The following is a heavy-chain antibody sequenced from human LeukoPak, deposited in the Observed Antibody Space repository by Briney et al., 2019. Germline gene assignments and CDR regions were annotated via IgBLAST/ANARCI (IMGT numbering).Heavy chain of an antibody. CDR3: ARSHSVWTSFDY. Sequence: PSETLSLTCTVSGGSIRSYYWSWIRQPPGNGLEWIGYIYYSGSTNYNPSLKSRVTISVDTSKNQFSLKLSSVTAADTAVYYCARSHSVWTSFDYWGQGTLVTVSS. V-gene: IGHV4-59*01. J-gene: IGHJ4*02. CDR1: GGSIRSYY. D-gene: IGHD3/OR15-3a*01. CDR2: IYYSGST.